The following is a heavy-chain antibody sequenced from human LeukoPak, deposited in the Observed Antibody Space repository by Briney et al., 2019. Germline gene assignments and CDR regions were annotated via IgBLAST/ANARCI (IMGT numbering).Heavy chain of an antibody. CDR3: ARATPGGLHGYSFDY. V-gene: IGHV1-8*02. CDR2: MNPNSGNT. Sequence: ASVKVSCKASGYTFKNYDINWVRQATGQGLEWMGWMNPNSGNTGFAQKFQDGVSMTRDTSINTAYIELTSLRSGDTAVYYCARATPGGLHGYSFDYWGQGTVVTVYS. CDR1: GYTFKNYD. D-gene: IGHD5-24*01. J-gene: IGHJ4*02.